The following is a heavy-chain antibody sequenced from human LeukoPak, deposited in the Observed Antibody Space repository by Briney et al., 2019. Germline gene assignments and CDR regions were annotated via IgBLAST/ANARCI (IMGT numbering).Heavy chain of an antibody. CDR1: GFTFSSYA. CDR2: ISGSGGST. V-gene: IGHV3-23*01. J-gene: IGHJ5*02. D-gene: IGHD6-13*01. CDR3: AKDHRYRIAAADENWFDP. Sequence: PGGSLRLSCAASGFTFSSYAMSWVRPAPGKGLEWVSAISGSGGSTYHADCVKSRFTISRDNSNNTLYLQMNSLRAEDTAVYYCAKDHRYRIAAADENWFDPWGKGTRVNVSS.